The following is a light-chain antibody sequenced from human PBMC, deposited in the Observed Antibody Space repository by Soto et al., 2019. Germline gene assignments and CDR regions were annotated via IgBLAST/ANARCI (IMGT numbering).Light chain of an antibody. CDR3: QSYDSSLTTFV. Sequence: QSVLTQPPSVSGAPGQRVAISCTGSSSNIGAEYDVHWYQQLPGTAPKRLIYGDNNRPSGVPDRFSGSKSGTSASLAITGLQPGDEADYYCQSYDSSLTTFVFGTGTKV. CDR2: GDN. V-gene: IGLV1-40*01. J-gene: IGLJ1*01. CDR1: SSNIGAEYD.